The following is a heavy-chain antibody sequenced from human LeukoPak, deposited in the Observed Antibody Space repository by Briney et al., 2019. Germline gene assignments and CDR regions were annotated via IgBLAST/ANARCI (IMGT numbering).Heavy chain of an antibody. Sequence: SETLSLTCSVSGDSISYYYWNWIRQPPGKGLEWIGYIYYSGSTNYNPSLKSRLTISLDTSKNQFSLKLSSVTAADTAVYYCARHSRGLKYWGQGTLVTVSS. CDR3: ARHSRGLKY. CDR1: GDSISYYY. D-gene: IGHD3-10*01. V-gene: IGHV4-59*08. CDR2: IYYSGST. J-gene: IGHJ4*02.